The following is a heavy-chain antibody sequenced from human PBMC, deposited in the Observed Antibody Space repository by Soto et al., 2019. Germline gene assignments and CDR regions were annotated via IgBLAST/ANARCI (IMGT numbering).Heavy chain of an antibody. Sequence: EVQLVESGGAIVQPGGSLRLSCATSGFTFSSYPIHWVHQAPGKGPVWVSRITEDGSGTTYADSVEGRFTVTRDNAKNTMYLQMSGLGAEDTAVYHCVRGTNGWRGMDYWGQGTLVTVSS. J-gene: IGHJ4*02. CDR1: GFTFSSYP. CDR2: ITEDGSGT. CDR3: VRGTNGWRGMDY. V-gene: IGHV3-74*01. D-gene: IGHD2-8*01.